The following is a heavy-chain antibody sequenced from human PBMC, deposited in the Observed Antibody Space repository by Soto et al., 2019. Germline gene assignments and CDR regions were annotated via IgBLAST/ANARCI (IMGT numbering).Heavy chain of an antibody. J-gene: IGHJ5*02. Sequence: GGSLRLSCAASGFTFSSYWMHWVRQAPGKGLVWVSRINSDGSSTSYADSVKGRFTISRDNAKNTLYLQMNSLRAEDTAVYYCARAVAAYDNWFDPWGQGTLVTVSS. D-gene: IGHD6-19*01. CDR3: ARAVAAYDNWFDP. CDR1: GFTFSSYW. CDR2: INSDGSST. V-gene: IGHV3-74*01.